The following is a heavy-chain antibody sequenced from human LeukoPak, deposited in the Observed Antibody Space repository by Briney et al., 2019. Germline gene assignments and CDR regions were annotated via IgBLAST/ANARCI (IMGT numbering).Heavy chain of an antibody. V-gene: IGHV3-23*01. CDR2: ISGSGGST. CDR1: GFTFSSYA. Sequence: GGSLRLSCAASGFTFSSYAMSWVRQAPGKGLEWVSAISGSGGSTYYADSVKGRFTISRDNSKNTLYLQMNSLRAEDTAVYYCAKVGEVNYYGSGSYPFDPWGQGTLVTVSS. J-gene: IGHJ5*02. CDR3: AKVGEVNYYGSGSYPFDP. D-gene: IGHD3-10*01.